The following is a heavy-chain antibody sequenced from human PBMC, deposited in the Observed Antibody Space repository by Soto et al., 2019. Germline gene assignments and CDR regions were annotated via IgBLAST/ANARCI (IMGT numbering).Heavy chain of an antibody. V-gene: IGHV1-18*01. D-gene: IGHD2-21*01. Sequence: QVQLVQSGAEVKKPGASVKVSCKASGYTFTSYRISWVRQAPGQGLEWMGWISAYNGNTNYAQKLQGRVTMTTDTTTSTAYMELRTLRSDDTAGYYCARGVLEGRYCDRFDYWGQGTLVTVSS. J-gene: IGHJ4*02. CDR2: ISAYNGNT. CDR1: GYTFTSYR. CDR3: ARGVLEGRYCDRFDY.